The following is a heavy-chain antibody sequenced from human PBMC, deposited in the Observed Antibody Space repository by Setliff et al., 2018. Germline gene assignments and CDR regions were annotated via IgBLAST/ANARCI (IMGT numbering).Heavy chain of an antibody. CDR3: AKDGGGTYYSRSDY. Sequence: GGSLRLSCAASGFTFSTYAMSWVRQAPGKGLEWVSSIGDSGNSAYYADSVKGRFTISRDNSKNTVYVQMNSLRAEDTAVYYCAKDGGGTYYSRSDYWGQGTLVTVSS. CDR1: GFTFSTYA. J-gene: IGHJ4*02. CDR2: IGDSGNSA. D-gene: IGHD1-26*01. V-gene: IGHV3-23*01.